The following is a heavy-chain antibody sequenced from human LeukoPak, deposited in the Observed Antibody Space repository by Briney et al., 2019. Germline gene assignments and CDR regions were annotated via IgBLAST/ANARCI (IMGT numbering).Heavy chain of an antibody. Sequence: GGSLRLSCAASGFTFSSYSMNWVRQAPGKGLEWVPYISSSSSIYYADSVKGRFTISRDNAKNSLYLQMNSLRAEDTAMYYCARDLGPMIAAAGSPSTFDYWGQGTLVTVSS. CDR1: GFTFSSYS. J-gene: IGHJ4*02. V-gene: IGHV3-48*04. CDR2: ISSSSSI. D-gene: IGHD6-13*01. CDR3: ARDLGPMIAAAGSPSTFDY.